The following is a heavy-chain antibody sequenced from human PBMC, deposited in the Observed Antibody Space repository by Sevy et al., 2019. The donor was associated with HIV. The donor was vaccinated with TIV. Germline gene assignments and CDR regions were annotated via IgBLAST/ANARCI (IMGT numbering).Heavy chain of an antibody. CDR2: ISSSSSTI. J-gene: IGHJ4*02. Sequence: GGSLRLSCAASGFTFSSYSMNWVRQAPGKGLEWVSYISSSSSTIYYADSAKGRFTISRDNAKNSLYLQMNSLRAEDTAVYYCARGLNKIDYWGQGTLVTVSS. V-gene: IGHV3-48*01. D-gene: IGHD2-21*01. CDR1: GFTFSSYS. CDR3: ARGLNKIDY.